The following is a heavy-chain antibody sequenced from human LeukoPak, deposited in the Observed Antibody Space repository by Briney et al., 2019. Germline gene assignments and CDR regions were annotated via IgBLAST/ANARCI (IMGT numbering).Heavy chain of an antibody. CDR1: GFTFHNYA. J-gene: IGHJ4*02. CDR2: INSDGSWT. V-gene: IGHV3-74*01. CDR3: VSFYETY. D-gene: IGHD2/OR15-2a*01. Sequence: PGGSLRLSCAASGFTFHNYAMSWVRQAPGKGLVWVSHINSDGSWTSYADSVKGRFTISKDNAKNTVYLQMNSLRAEDTAVYYCVSFYETYWGRGTLVTVSS.